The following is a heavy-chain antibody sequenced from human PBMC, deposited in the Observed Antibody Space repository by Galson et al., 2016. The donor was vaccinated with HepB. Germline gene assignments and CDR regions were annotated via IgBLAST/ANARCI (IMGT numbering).Heavy chain of an antibody. CDR1: GFPFGDSA. J-gene: IGHJ4*02. Sequence: SLRLSCAGSGFPFGDSAMSWFRQAPGKGPEWVGFIRSKGFGGTAEYAASVRGRFTISRDDSKSIAYLQMTSLKTEDTAMYYCVRRRYGSGNYRFFDYWGQGSLVTVSS. V-gene: IGHV3-49*03. CDR3: VRRRYGSGNYRFFDY. D-gene: IGHD3-10*01. CDR2: IRSKGFGGTA.